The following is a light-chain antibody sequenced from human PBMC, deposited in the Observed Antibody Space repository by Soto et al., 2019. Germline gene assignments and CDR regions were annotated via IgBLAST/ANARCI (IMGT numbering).Light chain of an antibody. V-gene: IGKV3-20*01. CDR3: QQYDNSIYT. J-gene: IGKJ2*01. CDR2: GTS. CDR1: QWVSSNY. Sequence: EIVLTQSPGTLSLSPGERAALSCRASQWVSSNYLAWYQQKPGQAPRLLIYGTSTRATGIPDRFSGSGSGIDFTLTISRLEPEDFAVYYCQQYDNSIYTFGQGTKVEIK.